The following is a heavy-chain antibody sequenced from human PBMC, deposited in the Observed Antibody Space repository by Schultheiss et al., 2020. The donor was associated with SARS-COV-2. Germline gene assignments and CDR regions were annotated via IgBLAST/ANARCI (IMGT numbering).Heavy chain of an antibody. D-gene: IGHD2-21*01. CDR1: GGSISSYY. J-gene: IGHJ3*02. Sequence: SETLSLTCTVSGGSISSYYWSWIRQPPGKGLEWIGYIYYSGSTNYNPSLKSRVTISVDTSKNQFSLKLSSVTAADKAVYYCASEAAYCGGDCYGNDAFDIWGQGTMVTVSS. CDR2: IYYSGST. V-gene: IGHV4-59*01. CDR3: ASEAAYCGGDCYGNDAFDI.